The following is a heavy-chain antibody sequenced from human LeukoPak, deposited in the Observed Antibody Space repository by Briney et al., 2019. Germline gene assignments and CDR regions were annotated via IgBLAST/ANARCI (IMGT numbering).Heavy chain of an antibody. D-gene: IGHD1-1*01. J-gene: IGHJ6*02. Sequence: SETLSLTCTVSGGSISSYYWSWIRQPPGKGLEWIAYIYYSGSTNYNPSLKSRVTISVDTSKNQFSLKLSSVTAADTAVHYCAREERNGDYYYGMDVWGQGTTVTVSS. V-gene: IGHV4-59*01. CDR1: GGSISSYY. CDR2: IYYSGST. CDR3: AREERNGDYYYGMDV.